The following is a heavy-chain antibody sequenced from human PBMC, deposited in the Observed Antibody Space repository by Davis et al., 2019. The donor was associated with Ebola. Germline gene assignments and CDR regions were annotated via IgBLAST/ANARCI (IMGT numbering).Heavy chain of an antibody. V-gene: IGHV3-23*01. J-gene: IGHJ5*02. CDR3: ARVLNHGDYSSNWFDP. D-gene: IGHD2-15*01. CDR2: IHSSVGGT. CDR1: GFISSSYA. Sequence: GGSLRLSCEVSGFISSSYAMTWVRQAPGKGLVWVSTIHSSVGGTLYAESVKGRFTISRDNTKNTVFLQMNNLRAEDTATYFCARVLNHGDYSSNWFDPRGQGTLVTVFS.